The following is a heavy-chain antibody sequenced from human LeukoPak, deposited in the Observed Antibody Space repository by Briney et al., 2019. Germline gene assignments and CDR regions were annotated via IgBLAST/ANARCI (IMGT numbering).Heavy chain of an antibody. V-gene: IGHV3-23*01. CDR2: ISGSGSST. J-gene: IGHJ3*02. D-gene: IGHD6-6*01. CDR3: AKDLREYSSSPRNAFDI. CDR1: RFTFSSYG. Sequence: GGSLRLSCAASRFTFSSYGMHWVRQAPGKGLEWVSTISGSGSSTYSADSVKGRFTISRDNSKNTLYLQMNSLRAEDTAVYYCAKDLREYSSSPRNAFDIWGQGTMVTVSS.